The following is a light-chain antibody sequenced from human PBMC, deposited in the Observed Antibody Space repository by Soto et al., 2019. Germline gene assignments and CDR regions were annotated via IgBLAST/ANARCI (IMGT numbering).Light chain of an antibody. CDR1: QSVTNY. CDR3: QQRLNWPPN. CDR2: DAS. Sequence: EIFLTQSPDTLSLSPGERATLYCRATQSVTNYIAWYQQRPGQAPRLLIYDASNRASGVPAKFSGSGSGTDFTLTISDLEPADFGLYYCQQRLNWPPNFGQGTKVDIK. V-gene: IGKV3-11*01. J-gene: IGKJ1*01.